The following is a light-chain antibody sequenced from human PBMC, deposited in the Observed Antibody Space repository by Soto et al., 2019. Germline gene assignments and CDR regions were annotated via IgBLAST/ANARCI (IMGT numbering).Light chain of an antibody. CDR2: AAS. V-gene: IGKV1-39*01. CDR1: QSISSY. J-gene: IGKJ1*01. CDR3: QQSYNTPRT. Sequence: DIRMTQSPSSLSASVGDRVTITCRASQSISSYLNWYQQKPGKAPKLLISAASSLQSGVPSRISGSGSGTDFTLTISSLHPEDFATYYCQQSYNTPRTFGQGTKVDIK.